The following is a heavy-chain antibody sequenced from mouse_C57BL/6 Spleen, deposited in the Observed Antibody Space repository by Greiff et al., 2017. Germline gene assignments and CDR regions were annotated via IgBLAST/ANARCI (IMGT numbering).Heavy chain of an antibody. D-gene: IGHD3-3*01. V-gene: IGHV1-64*01. J-gene: IGHJ4*01. CDR1: GYTFTSYW. CDR3: AREGDEYYYAMDY. CDR2: IHPNSGST. Sequence: QVQLQQPGAELVKPGASVKLSCKASGYTFTSYWMHWVKQRPGQGLEWIGMIHPNSGSTNYNEKFKSKATLTVDKSSSPAYMQLSSLTSEDSAVYYCAREGDEYYYAMDYWGQGTSVTVSS.